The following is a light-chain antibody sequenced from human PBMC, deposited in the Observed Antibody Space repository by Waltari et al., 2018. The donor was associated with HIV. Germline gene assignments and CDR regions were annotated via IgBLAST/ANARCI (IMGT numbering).Light chain of an antibody. J-gene: IGKJ3*01. CDR2: ATS. CDR1: QCISNSH. V-gene: IGKV3-20*01. Sequence: VLTQSLGTLSLSRGRSATLSCRASQCISNSHLAWYRQKPGQPPELLIYATSSRATGVPDRFSGSGSGTDFTLTISRLEPGDFVVYYCQQYATSPVTFGPGTKVHL. CDR3: QQYATSPVT.